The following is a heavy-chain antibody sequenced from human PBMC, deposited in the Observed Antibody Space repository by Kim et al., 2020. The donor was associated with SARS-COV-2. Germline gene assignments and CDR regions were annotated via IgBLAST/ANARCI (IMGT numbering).Heavy chain of an antibody. CDR2: INHSGST. CDR1: GGSFSGYY. D-gene: IGHD6-13*01. Sequence: SETLSLTCAVYGGSFSGYYWSWIRQPPGKGLEWIGEINHSGSTNYNPSLKSRVTISVDTSKNQFSLKLSSVTAADTAVYYCARGLRGSPRDYWGQGTLVTVSS. CDR3: ARGLRGSPRDY. J-gene: IGHJ4*02. V-gene: IGHV4-34*01.